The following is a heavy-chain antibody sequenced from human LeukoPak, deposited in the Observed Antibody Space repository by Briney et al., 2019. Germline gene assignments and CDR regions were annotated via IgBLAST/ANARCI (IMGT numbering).Heavy chain of an antibody. CDR1: GFTFSSYA. CDR3: AKDRPYYDSSGYYGLFDY. CDR2: ISGSGGST. J-gene: IGHJ4*02. D-gene: IGHD3-22*01. V-gene: IGHV3-23*01. Sequence: PGGSLRLSCAASGFTFSSYAMSWVRQAPGKGLEWVSAISGSGGSTYCADSVKGRFTISRDNSKNTLYLQMNSLRAEDTAVYYCAKDRPYYDSSGYYGLFDYWGQGTLVTVSS.